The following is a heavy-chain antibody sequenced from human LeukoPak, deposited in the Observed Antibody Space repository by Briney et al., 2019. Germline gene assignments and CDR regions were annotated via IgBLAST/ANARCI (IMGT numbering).Heavy chain of an antibody. Sequence: PGRSLRLSCAASGFTFSSYSMNWVRQAPGKGLEWVSSISSSSSYIYYADSVKGRFTISRDNAKSSLYLQMNSLRAEDTAVYYCARDTPEIVGATTRHFDYWGQGTLVTVSS. CDR2: ISSSSSYI. CDR1: GFTFSSYS. J-gene: IGHJ4*02. CDR3: ARDTPEIVGATTRHFDY. V-gene: IGHV3-21*01. D-gene: IGHD1-26*01.